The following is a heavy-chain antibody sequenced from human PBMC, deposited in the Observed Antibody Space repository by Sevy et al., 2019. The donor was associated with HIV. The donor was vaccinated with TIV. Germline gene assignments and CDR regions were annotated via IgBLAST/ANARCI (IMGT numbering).Heavy chain of an antibody. CDR3: ARESGSDWYLDS. Sequence: GGCLRLSCTVSGFIFNNKGMHWVRQAPGRGLEWVAAIFSDGTTKYYGDSVKGRFTISRDNSKNTLYLQMNSLRVDDTALYYCARESGSDWYLDSWGQGTLVTVSS. J-gene: IGHJ4*02. CDR2: IFSDGTTK. CDR1: GFIFNNKG. D-gene: IGHD2-21*02. V-gene: IGHV3-30*12.